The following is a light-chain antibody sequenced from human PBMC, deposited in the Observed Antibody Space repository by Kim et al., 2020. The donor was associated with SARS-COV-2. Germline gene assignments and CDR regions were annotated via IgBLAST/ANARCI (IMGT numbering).Light chain of an antibody. CDR1: QSVSSSF. Sequence: EIVLTQFPGTLSLSPGERATLSCRASQSVSSSFLAWYQQKPGQAPRLLIYAASSRATGIPVRFSGSGSGTDFTLTITRLEPEDFAVYYCQQYLSSHSFGQGTKLEI. CDR2: AAS. CDR3: QQYLSSHS. V-gene: IGKV3-20*01. J-gene: IGKJ2*03.